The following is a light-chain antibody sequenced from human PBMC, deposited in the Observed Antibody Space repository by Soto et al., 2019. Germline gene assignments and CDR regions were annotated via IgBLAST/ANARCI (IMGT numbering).Light chain of an antibody. CDR2: FDD. CDR1: ASNIGSNT. V-gene: IGLV1-36*01. Sequence: QSVLTQPPSVSGAPGQRVTIACTGTASNIGSNTVSWYQQIPGKTPQLLIFFDDLLSSGVSDRFSGSKSGASASLAISGLQSDDEAEYYCASWDDGLNGPVFGGGAKLTVL. J-gene: IGLJ2*01. CDR3: ASWDDGLNGPV.